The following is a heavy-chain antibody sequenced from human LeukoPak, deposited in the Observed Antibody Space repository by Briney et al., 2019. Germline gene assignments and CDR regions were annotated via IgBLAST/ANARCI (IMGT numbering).Heavy chain of an antibody. CDR2: IYYSGST. CDR3: ARGGGGIAEDY. Sequence: SETLSLTCTVSGGSISSYYWSWIRQPPGKGLEWIGYIYYSGSTNYNPSLKSRVTISVDTSKNQFSLKLSSVTAADTAVYYCARGGGGIAEDYWGQGTLVTVSS. CDR1: GGSISSYY. J-gene: IGHJ4*02. D-gene: IGHD6-13*01. V-gene: IGHV4-59*08.